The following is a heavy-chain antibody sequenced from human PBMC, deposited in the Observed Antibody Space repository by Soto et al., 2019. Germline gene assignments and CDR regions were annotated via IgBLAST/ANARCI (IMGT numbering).Heavy chain of an antibody. CDR3: AKRHPRSKGYYYYGMDV. V-gene: IGHV3-23*01. CDR1: GFTFSSYA. Sequence: GGSLRLSCAASGFTFSSYAMSWVRQAPGKGLEWVSAISGSGGSTYYADSVKGRFTISRDNSKNTLYLQMNSLRAADTAVYYCAKRHPRSKGYYYYGMDVWGQGTTVTVSS. J-gene: IGHJ6*02. CDR2: ISGSGGST.